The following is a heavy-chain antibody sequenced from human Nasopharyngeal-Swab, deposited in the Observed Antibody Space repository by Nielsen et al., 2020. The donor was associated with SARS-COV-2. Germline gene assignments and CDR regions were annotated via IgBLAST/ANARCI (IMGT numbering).Heavy chain of an antibody. D-gene: IGHD4-11*01. J-gene: IGHJ4*02. CDR3: ARGTADYSNPSFDY. Sequence: GSLRLSCAASGFTFTNYWMSWFRQAPGKGLEWVANINQDESVKYYVDSVKGRFTISRDNAKNSLYLLVNSLRSEDTALYYCARGTADYSNPSFDYWGQGTLVTVPS. V-gene: IGHV3-7*03. CDR1: GFTFTNYW. CDR2: INQDESVK.